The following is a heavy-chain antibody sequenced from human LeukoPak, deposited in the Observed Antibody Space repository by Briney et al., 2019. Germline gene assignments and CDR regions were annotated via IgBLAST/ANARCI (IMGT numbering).Heavy chain of an antibody. CDR1: GYTFSDLY. CDR3: ARHPTREAEGFDI. Sequence: ASVKVSCKASGYTFSDLYIHWVRQAPGQGLEWMGWINPDGGGTEFEQKFQDRVTVTRDTSTSTAFLEISRLTFDDTAVYYCARHPTREAEGFDIWGQGTMVIVSS. D-gene: IGHD1-26*01. CDR2: INPDGGGT. V-gene: IGHV1-2*02. J-gene: IGHJ3*02.